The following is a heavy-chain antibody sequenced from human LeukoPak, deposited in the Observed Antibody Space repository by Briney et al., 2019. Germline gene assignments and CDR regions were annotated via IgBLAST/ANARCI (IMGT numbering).Heavy chain of an antibody. Sequence: GGSLRLPCAASGFTFSSYSMNWVRQAPGKGLEWVSYISSSSSTIYYADSVKGRFTISRDNAKNSLYLQMNSLRAEDTAVYYCARDVYGSGKNWFDPWGQGTLVTVSS. CDR2: ISSSSSTI. CDR3: ARDVYGSGKNWFDP. CDR1: GFTFSSYS. J-gene: IGHJ5*02. V-gene: IGHV3-48*01. D-gene: IGHD3-10*01.